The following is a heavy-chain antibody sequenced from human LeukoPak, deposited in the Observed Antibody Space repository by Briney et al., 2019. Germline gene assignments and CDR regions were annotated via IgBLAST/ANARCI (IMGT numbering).Heavy chain of an antibody. V-gene: IGHV3-74*01. CDR2: ISTDGYTT. D-gene: IGHD3-10*01. CDR1: GLAFSAYK. CDR3: ARDKTGGGNWFDP. Sequence: GGSLRLSCAASGLAFSAYKMHWVRQAPRKGLVWVSRISTDGYTTDYADFVQGRFTASRDNTKNTWSLEMNSLRAEDTAVYYCARDKTGGGNWFDPWGQGTLVTVSS. J-gene: IGHJ5*02.